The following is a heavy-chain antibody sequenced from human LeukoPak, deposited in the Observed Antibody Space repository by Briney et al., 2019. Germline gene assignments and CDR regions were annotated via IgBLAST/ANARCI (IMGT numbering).Heavy chain of an antibody. Sequence: PGRFLRLSCAASGFTFGNYAMHWVRQAPGKGLEWLSIISWNSGYIGYADSVKGRFTISRDNAKKSLDLQMNSLRAEDTAFYYCAKVRGTYSSGYFFDYWGQGTLVTVSS. V-gene: IGHV3-9*01. CDR3: AKVRGTYSSGYFFDY. J-gene: IGHJ4*02. CDR2: ISWNSGYI. CDR1: GFTFGNYA. D-gene: IGHD6-19*01.